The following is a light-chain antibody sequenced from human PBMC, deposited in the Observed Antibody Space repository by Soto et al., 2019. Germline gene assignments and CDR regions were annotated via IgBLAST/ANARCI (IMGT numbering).Light chain of an antibody. Sequence: EIVVTQSPGTLSLSPGERATLSCRASQSVSGTYLTWYQQKPGQAPRLLIYEASRRATGIPDRFSGSGSGTDFTLTISRLEPEDFAVYYCQHYGGSFTFGPGTKVDIK. CDR2: EAS. CDR1: QSVSGTY. J-gene: IGKJ3*01. V-gene: IGKV3-20*01. CDR3: QHYGGSFT.